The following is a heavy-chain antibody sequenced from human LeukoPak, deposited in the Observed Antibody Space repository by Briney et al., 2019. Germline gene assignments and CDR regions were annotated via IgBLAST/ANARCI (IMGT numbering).Heavy chain of an antibody. Sequence: GGSLRLSCAASGFTFSSYGMHWVRQAPGKGLEWVAVISHDGSNKDYADSVKGRFTISRDNSKNTLYLQMDSLRVEDTAVYYCAKWLYSGKYWTGKDYFDYWGQGTLVTVSS. CDR2: ISHDGSNK. J-gene: IGHJ4*02. V-gene: IGHV3-30*18. CDR1: GFTFSSYG. D-gene: IGHD1-26*01. CDR3: AKWLYSGKYWTGKDYFDY.